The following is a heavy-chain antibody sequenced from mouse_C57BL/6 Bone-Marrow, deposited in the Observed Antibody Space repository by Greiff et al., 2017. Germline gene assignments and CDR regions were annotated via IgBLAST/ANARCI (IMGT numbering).Heavy chain of an antibody. CDR2: IDPEDGDT. Sequence: EVQLQQSGAELVRPGASVKLSCTASGFNIKDYYMHWVKQRPEQGLEWIGRIDPEDGDTEYAPKFQGKATMTADTCSNTAYLQLSSLTSEDTAVYYCTAPRWFGWFAYWGQGTLVTVSA. V-gene: IGHV14-1*01. CDR3: TAPRWFGWFAY. CDR1: GFNIKDYY. J-gene: IGHJ3*01. D-gene: IGHD2-3*01.